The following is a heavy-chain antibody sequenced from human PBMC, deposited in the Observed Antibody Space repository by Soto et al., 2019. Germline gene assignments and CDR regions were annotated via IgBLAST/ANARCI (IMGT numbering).Heavy chain of an antibody. CDR2: IIPIFGTA. J-gene: IGHJ4*02. D-gene: IGHD6-19*01. V-gene: IGHV1-69*01. Sequence: QVQLVQSGAEVKPGSSVKVSCKASGGTFSSYAISWVRQAPGQGLEWMGGIIPIFGTANYAQKFQGRVTITADESTSTAYMELSSLRSEDTAVYYCARAVAGPMSFDYWGQGTLVTVSS. CDR1: GGTFSSYA. CDR3: ARAVAGPMSFDY.